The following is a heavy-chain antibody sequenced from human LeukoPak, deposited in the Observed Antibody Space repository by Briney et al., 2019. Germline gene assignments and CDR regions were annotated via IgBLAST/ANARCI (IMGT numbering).Heavy chain of an antibody. V-gene: IGHV4-39*01. D-gene: IGHD3-9*01. CDR3: ARLLRYFDWPGYYFDY. CDR1: GGSISSSSYY. Sequence: PSETLSLTCTVSGGSISSSSYYWGWIRQPPGKGLEWIGSIYYSGSTYYNPSLKSRVTISVDTSKNQFSLKLSSVTAADTAVYYCARLLRYFDWPGYYFDYWGQGTLVTVSS. CDR2: IYYSGST. J-gene: IGHJ4*02.